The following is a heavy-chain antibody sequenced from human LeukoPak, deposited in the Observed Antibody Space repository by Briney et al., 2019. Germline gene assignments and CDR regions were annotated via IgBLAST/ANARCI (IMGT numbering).Heavy chain of an antibody. V-gene: IGHV3-21*01. CDR2: ISSSSSYI. J-gene: IGHJ4*02. Sequence: PGGSLRLSCAASGFTFSSYSMNWVRQAPGKGLEWVSSISSSSSYIYYADSVKGRFTISRDNAKNSLYLQMNSLRAEDTAVYYCARGGDGYNQIPDDYWGQGTLVTVSS. CDR1: GFTFSSYS. D-gene: IGHD5-24*01. CDR3: ARGGDGYNQIPDDY.